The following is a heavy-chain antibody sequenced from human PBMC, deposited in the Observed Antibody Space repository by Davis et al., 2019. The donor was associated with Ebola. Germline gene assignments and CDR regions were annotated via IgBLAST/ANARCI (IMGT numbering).Heavy chain of an antibody. CDR3: AREKVSGWYYFDY. CDR2: IYYSGST. Sequence: SETLSLTCTVSGGSISSYYWSWIRQPPGKGLEWIGYIYYSGSTNYNPSLKSRVTISVDRSKNQFSLKLSSVTAADTAVYYCAREKVSGWYYFDYWGQGTLVTVSS. D-gene: IGHD6-19*01. J-gene: IGHJ4*02. CDR1: GGSISSYY. V-gene: IGHV4-59*01.